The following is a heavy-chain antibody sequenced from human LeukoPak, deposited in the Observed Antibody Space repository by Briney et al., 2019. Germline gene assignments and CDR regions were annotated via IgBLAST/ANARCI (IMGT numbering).Heavy chain of an antibody. CDR1: GLTVSSNY. Sequence: TGGSLRLSCAASGLTVSSNYMTWVRQAPGKGLEWVSVIYSGGSTYYADFVKGRFTISRDNYKNTVYLQMNSLRVEDTAVYYCARDPYNWSYIDYWGQGTLVTVSS. CDR3: ARDPYNWSYIDY. V-gene: IGHV3-66*02. J-gene: IGHJ4*02. D-gene: IGHD1-1*01. CDR2: IYSGGST.